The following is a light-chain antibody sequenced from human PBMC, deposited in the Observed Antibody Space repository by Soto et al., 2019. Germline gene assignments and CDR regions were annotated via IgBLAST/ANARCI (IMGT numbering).Light chain of an antibody. V-gene: IGKV1-5*03. Sequence: DIQMTQSPSTLSASIRDRVTITCRASQNISDWLAWYQHQPGKAPKLLLYKASSLESGVPSRFSGSGSGTEFTLTISSLQPEDIGTFYCQKYDGVPQFGPGTKVDL. CDR1: QNISDW. J-gene: IGKJ3*01. CDR3: QKYDGVPQ. CDR2: KAS.